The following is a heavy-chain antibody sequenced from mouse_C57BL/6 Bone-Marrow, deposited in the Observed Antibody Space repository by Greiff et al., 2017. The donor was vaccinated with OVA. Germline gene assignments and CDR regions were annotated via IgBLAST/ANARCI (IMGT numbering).Heavy chain of an antibody. Sequence: EVMLVESGGGLVKPGGSLKLSCAASGFTFSSYAMSWVRQTPEKRLEWVATISDGGSYTYYPDNVKGRFTISRDNAKNNLYLQMSHLKSEDTAMYYCARDRLHWYFDVWGTGTTVTVSS. V-gene: IGHV5-4*01. CDR1: GFTFSSYA. J-gene: IGHJ1*03. CDR3: ARDRLHWYFDV. CDR2: ISDGGSYT.